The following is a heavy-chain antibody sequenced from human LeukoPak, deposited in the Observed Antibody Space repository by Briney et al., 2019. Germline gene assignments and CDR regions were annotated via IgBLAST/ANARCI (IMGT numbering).Heavy chain of an antibody. J-gene: IGHJ5*02. CDR1: GFTVSNNY. CDR3: ARDLRGFDP. CDR2: IYSGGST. V-gene: IGHV3-53*01. Sequence: GGSLRLSCAASGFTVSNNYMNWVRQAPGKGLEWVSVIYSGGSTWYADSVKGRFTISRDNSKNTLLLQMNSLRVEDTAVYYCARDLRGFDPWGQGTLVTVSS.